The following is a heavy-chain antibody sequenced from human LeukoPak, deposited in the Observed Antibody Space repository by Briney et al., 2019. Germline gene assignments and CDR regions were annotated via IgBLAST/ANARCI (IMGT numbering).Heavy chain of an antibody. CDR2: IGPHNGETNFGDT. Sequence: ASVRVSCKSSGYDFITYGVSWVRQAPGQGLEWVGWIGPHNGETNFGDTNYGERFQGRATMTADTSTNTVYMEVRSLRSADTAVYYCARDRGYGVDTFDPWGQGTPVIVSS. CDR3: ARDRGYGVDTFDP. V-gene: IGHV1-18*04. D-gene: IGHD5/OR15-5a*01. CDR1: GYDFITYG. J-gene: IGHJ5*02.